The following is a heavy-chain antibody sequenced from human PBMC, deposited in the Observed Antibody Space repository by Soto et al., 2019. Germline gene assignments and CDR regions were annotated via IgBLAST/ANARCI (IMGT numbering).Heavy chain of an antibody. CDR2: IYFTGST. CDR3: ARGSCSSASCYTGDY. Sequence: QVQLQESGPGLVKPSETLSLTCTVSGDTIGSYYWSWIRQPPGKGLEWIGYIYFTGSTNYNPSLKSRVTISVDTSRNQFSLKLSSVTAADTVVYYCARGSCSSASCYTGDYWGQGTLVTVSS. J-gene: IGHJ4*02. CDR1: GDTIGSYY. V-gene: IGHV4-59*01. D-gene: IGHD2-2*02.